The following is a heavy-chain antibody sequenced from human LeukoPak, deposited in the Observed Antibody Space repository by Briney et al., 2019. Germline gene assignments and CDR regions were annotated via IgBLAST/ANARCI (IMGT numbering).Heavy chain of an antibody. CDR1: GFVFSAFA. CDR3: AKDRNIIITSFDS. J-gene: IGHJ4*02. CDR2: LSGSGDNT. V-gene: IGHV3-23*01. D-gene: IGHD3-16*01. Sequence: PGGSLRLSCTTSGFVFSAFAMSWVRQAPGKGLEWVSGLSGSGDNTHYADSVEGRFTISRDNSKKTLFLHMNSLRVEDTAVYFCAKDRNIIITSFDSWGQGTLVAVSS.